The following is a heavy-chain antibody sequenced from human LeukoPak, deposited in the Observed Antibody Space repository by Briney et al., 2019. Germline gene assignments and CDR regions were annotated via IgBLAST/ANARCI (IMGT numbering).Heavy chain of an antibody. J-gene: IGHJ4*02. CDR2: IKQDGSEK. CDR1: GFTFSSYW. D-gene: IGHD2-21*02. CDR3: VRDPSAYCGGDCPDY. V-gene: IGHV3-7*01. Sequence: PGGSLRLSSAASGFTFSSYWMSWVRQAPGKGLEWVANIKQDGSEKYYVDSVEGRFTISRDNAKNSLYLQMNSLRAEDTAVYYCVRDPSAYCGGDCPDYWGQGTLVTVSS.